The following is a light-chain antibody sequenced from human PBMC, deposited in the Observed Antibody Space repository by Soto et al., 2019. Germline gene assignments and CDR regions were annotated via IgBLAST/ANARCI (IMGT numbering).Light chain of an antibody. V-gene: IGKV1-5*03. CDR3: QQYVAYPLT. CDR2: KAS. J-gene: IGKJ4*01. CDR1: QSIADW. Sequence: DIHMTQSPSTLSASVGDRVTIPCRASQSIADWLAWYQQKPGKAPKLLIYKASTLESVVPSRFSGSGSGTELTLTISSLQPDDFATYSCQQYVAYPLTFGGGTKV.